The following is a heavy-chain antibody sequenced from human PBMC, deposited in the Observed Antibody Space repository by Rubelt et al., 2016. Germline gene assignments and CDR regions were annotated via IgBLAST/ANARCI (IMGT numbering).Heavy chain of an antibody. J-gene: IGHJ4*02. CDR1: GGSFSGSY. D-gene: IGHD2/OR15-2a*01. CDR3: ARGGLRVGRAQHF. Sequence: QVQLQQWGAGLLKPSETLSLTCAIYGGSFSGSYWSWIRQPPGKGLEWIGEINRGGDTSYNPSLKSRLTISVDTSKNQFSLKLTSVTAADTAVYYCARGGLRVGRAQHFWSQGTLVTVSS. V-gene: IGHV4-34*01. CDR2: INRGGDT.